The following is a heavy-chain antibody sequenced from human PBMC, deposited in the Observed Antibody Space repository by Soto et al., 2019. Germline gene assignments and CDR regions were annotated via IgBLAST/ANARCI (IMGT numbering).Heavy chain of an antibody. D-gene: IGHD3-16*01. CDR2: INHSGST. Sequence: SETLSLTCAVYGGSFSGYYWSWIRQPPGKGLEWIGEINHSGSTNYNPSLMSRVTISVDTSKNQFSLKLTSVTAADTAIYYCARSTLGLATLKIPEYWGQGSLVTVSS. V-gene: IGHV4-34*01. J-gene: IGHJ4*02. CDR1: GGSFSGYY. CDR3: ARSTLGLATLKIPEY.